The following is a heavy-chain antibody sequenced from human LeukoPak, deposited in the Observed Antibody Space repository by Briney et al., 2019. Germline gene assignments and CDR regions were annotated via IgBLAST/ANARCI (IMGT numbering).Heavy chain of an antibody. J-gene: IGHJ4*02. CDR2: VYYSGST. CDR1: GGSTSSSSSY. Sequence: SETLSLTCTVSGGSTSSSSSYWGWIRQPPGKGLEWIRSVYYSGSTYYNPSLKSRVTISVDTSKNQFSLKLSSVTAADTAVYYCASQYCSGGSCSDFDYWGQGTLVTVSS. D-gene: IGHD2-15*01. V-gene: IGHV4-39*01. CDR3: ASQYCSGGSCSDFDY.